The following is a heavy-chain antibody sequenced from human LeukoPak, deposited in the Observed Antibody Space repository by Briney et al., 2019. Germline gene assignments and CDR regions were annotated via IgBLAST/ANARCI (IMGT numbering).Heavy chain of an antibody. Sequence: ASVKVSCKASGYSFTSYGITWVRQAPGQGLEWMGWISTYDGNANYAQKLQGRVTTTTDTSTITAYMELRSLRSDDTAVYYCARAPSGFTYGPGDHWGQGTLVTVSS. CDR2: ISTYDGNA. V-gene: IGHV1-18*01. CDR3: ARAPSGFTYGPGDH. J-gene: IGHJ4*02. D-gene: IGHD5-18*01. CDR1: GYSFTSYG.